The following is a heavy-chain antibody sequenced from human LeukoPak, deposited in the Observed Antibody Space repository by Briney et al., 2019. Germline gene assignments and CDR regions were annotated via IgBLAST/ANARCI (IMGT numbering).Heavy chain of an antibody. V-gene: IGHV3-30*02. CDR1: GFTFSSYG. J-gene: IGHJ3*02. CDR3: AKDGCTVTCAFDI. D-gene: IGHD4-11*01. Sequence: PGGSLRLSCAASGFTFSSYGMHWVRQAPGKGLEWVAFIRYDGSNKYYADSVKGRFTISRDNSKNTLYLQMNSLRAEDTAVYYCAKDGCTVTCAFDIWAKGQWSPSLQ. CDR2: IRYDGSNK.